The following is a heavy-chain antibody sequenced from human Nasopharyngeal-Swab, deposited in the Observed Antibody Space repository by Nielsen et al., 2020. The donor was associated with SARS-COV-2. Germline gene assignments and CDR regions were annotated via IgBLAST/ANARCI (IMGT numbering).Heavy chain of an antibody. CDR1: GFTFRSYA. J-gene: IGHJ6*02. D-gene: IGHD5-12*01. Sequence: ETLRLSCAASGFTFRSYAISWVRQAPGKGLEWVSVISGSDYTTYYADSVKGRFTISRDNSKNTVNLQMNSLRVEDTAIYYCAKDRDSGDDSDDYYHYYGMDVWGQGTTVTVFS. CDR2: ISGSDYTT. V-gene: IGHV3-23*01. CDR3: AKDRDSGDDSDDYYHYYGMDV.